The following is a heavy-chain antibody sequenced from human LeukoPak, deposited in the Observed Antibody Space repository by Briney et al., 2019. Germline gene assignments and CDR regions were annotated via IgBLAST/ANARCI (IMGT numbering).Heavy chain of an antibody. CDR3: ARVSDSIWFGELLYFDY. CDR2: IKQDGSEK. D-gene: IGHD3-10*01. V-gene: IGHV3-7*01. J-gene: IGHJ4*02. Sequence: GGSLRLSCAASGFTFSSYWMSWVRQAPGKGLEWVANIKQDGSEKYYVDSVKGRFTISRDNAKNSLYLQMNSRRVEDTAVYYCARVSDSIWFGELLYFDYWGQGTLVTVSS. CDR1: GFTFSSYW.